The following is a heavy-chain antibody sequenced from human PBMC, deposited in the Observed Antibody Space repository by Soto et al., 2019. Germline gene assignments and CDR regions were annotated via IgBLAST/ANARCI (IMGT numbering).Heavy chain of an antibody. CDR1: GGSISSGGYY. Sequence: SETLSLTCTVSGGSISSGGYYWSWTRQHPGKGLEWIGYIYYSGSTYYNPSLKSRVTISVDTPKNQFSLKLSSVTAADTAVYYCARDALGKIDYWGQGTLVTVSS. J-gene: IGHJ4*02. CDR2: IYYSGST. V-gene: IGHV4-31*03. CDR3: ARDALGKIDY.